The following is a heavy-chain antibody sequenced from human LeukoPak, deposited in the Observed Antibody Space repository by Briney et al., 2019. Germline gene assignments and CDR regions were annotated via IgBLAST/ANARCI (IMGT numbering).Heavy chain of an antibody. Sequence: PSETLSLTCTVSGGSISSNSYYWGWIRQPPGKGLEWIGSIYYSGSTYYNPSLKSRVTISVDTSKNQFSLKLSSVTAADTAVYYCARRQDSSSWYNWFDPWGQGTLVTVSS. CDR3: ARRQDSSSWYNWFDP. D-gene: IGHD6-13*01. J-gene: IGHJ5*02. CDR1: GGSISSNSYY. CDR2: IYYSGST. V-gene: IGHV4-39*07.